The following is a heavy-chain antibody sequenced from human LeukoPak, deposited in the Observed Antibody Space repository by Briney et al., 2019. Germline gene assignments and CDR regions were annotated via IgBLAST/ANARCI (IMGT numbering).Heavy chain of an antibody. CDR2: ITPGGGT. D-gene: IGHD6-19*01. J-gene: IGHJ6*02. V-gene: IGHV3-69-1*01. CDR3: ARDQGSGWLYYYYGMDV. CDR1: EFTFSSYV. Sequence: GGSLRLSCAASEFTFSSYVMAWVRQAPGKGLEWVSTITPGGGTYYADSVKGRFTISRDNAKNSLYLQMNSLRAEDTAVYYCARDQGSGWLYYYYGMDVWGQGTTVTVSS.